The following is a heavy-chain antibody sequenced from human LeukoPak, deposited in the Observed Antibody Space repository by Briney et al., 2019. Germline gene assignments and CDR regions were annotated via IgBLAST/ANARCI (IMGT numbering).Heavy chain of an antibody. D-gene: IGHD6-13*01. J-gene: IGHJ4*02. V-gene: IGHV3-30*03. CDR1: GFTFSNYG. Sequence: GGSLRLSCAASGFTFSNYGMHWVRQAPGKGLEWVALLVYDGFYKYYADSVKGRFTISRDDSRNTLYLQLSSLRAEDTAVYYCARLIAAADHFDYWGQGTLVTVSS. CDR2: LVYDGFYK. CDR3: ARLIAAADHFDY.